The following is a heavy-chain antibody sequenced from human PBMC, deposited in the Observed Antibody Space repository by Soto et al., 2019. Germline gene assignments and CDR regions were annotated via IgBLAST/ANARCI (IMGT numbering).Heavy chain of an antibody. V-gene: IGHV4-30-2*01. CDR2: IYHGETT. D-gene: IGHD6-6*01. CDR1: GVSVSSGGFS. Sequence: QLQLQESGSGLVKPSQTLSLTCAVSGVSVSSGGFSWSWIRQPPGKGLEWIGYIYHGETTYYNPTLKRRAPKSIDKSKNQASLRLTSVTAADTAVYYCARVKQLVTWYLDLWGRGTVVSVSS. J-gene: IGHJ2*01. CDR3: ARVKQLVTWYLDL.